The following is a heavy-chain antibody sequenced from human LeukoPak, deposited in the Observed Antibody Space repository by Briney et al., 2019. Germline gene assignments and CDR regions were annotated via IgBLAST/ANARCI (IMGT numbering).Heavy chain of an antibody. V-gene: IGHV3-43D*03. J-gene: IGHJ6*03. Sequence: GGSLRLSCAASGFTFDDYAMHWVRQAPGKGLEWVSLISWDGGSTYYADSVKGRFTISRDNSKNSLYLQMNSLRAEDTALYYCANGGMSDYYYMDVWGKGTTVTVSS. CDR3: ANGGMSDYYYMDV. CDR1: GFTFDDYA. CDR2: ISWDGGST. D-gene: IGHD3-16*01.